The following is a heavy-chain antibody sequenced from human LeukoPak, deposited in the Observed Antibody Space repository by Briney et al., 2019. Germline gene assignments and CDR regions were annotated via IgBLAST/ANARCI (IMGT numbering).Heavy chain of an antibody. CDR3: ASWAGNTQSDSWSRAFDY. CDR2: ISAGGRTT. D-gene: IGHD3-3*01. CDR1: GLTFSNLK. J-gene: IGHJ4*02. V-gene: IGHV3-48*03. Sequence: GGSLRLSCAVSGLTFSNLKMNWVRQAPGKGLEWVSYISAGGRTTFYADSVTGRFTISRDNAKNSLYLQMSSLRVEDTAVYYCASWAGNTQSDSWSRAFDYWGQGSLVTVSS.